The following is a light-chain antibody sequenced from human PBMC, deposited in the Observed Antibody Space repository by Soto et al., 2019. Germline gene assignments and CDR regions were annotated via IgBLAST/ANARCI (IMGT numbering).Light chain of an antibody. CDR2: WAS. CDR1: QSVLYSSTNKNY. V-gene: IGKV4-1*01. CDR3: QHYYSTPPT. Sequence: DIVMTQSPDSLAVSLGERATINCKSSQSVLYSSTNKNYLAWFQQKPGQPPKLLIYWASTRESGVPARFSGSGSGTDFTLTISSLQAEDVAVYYCQHYYSTPPTFGQGTKVEIK. J-gene: IGKJ1*01.